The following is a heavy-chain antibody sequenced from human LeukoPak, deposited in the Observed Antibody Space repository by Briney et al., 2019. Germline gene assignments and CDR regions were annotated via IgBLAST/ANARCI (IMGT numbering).Heavy chain of an antibody. CDR3: ARRYYDIPRLDC. V-gene: IGHV4-34*01. J-gene: IGHJ4*02. Sequence: SETLSLTCAVYGGSFSGYYWSWIRQPPGKGLEWIGEINHSGSTNYNPSLKSRVTISVDTSKNQFSLKLSSVTAADTAVYYCARRYYDIPRLDCWGQGTLVTVSS. D-gene: IGHD3-9*01. CDR1: GGSFSGYY. CDR2: INHSGST.